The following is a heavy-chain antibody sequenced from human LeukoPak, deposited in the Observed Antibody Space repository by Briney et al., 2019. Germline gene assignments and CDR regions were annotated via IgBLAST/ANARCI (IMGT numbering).Heavy chain of an antibody. CDR3: ARTVAGDNDAFDI. CDR1: GYTFTNYG. J-gene: IGHJ3*02. Sequence: ASVKVSCKASGYTFTNYGITWVRQAPGQGLEWMGRINPNSGGTNYAQKFQGRVTMTRDTSISTAYMELSRLRSDDTAVYYCARTVAGDNDAFDIWGQGTMVTVSS. V-gene: IGHV1-2*06. CDR2: INPNSGGT. D-gene: IGHD6-19*01.